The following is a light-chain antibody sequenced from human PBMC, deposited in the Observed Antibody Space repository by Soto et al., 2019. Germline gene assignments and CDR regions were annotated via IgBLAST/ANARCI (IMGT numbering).Light chain of an antibody. CDR3: QQYGSSPMYT. Sequence: EIVLTQSPGTLSLSPGERATLSCRASQSVSSSYLAWYRQKPGQAPRLLIHGASNRASGIPDRFSGSGSGTDFTLTISRLVPEDFAVYYCQQYGSSPMYTFGQGTKLEIK. CDR2: GAS. CDR1: QSVSSSY. V-gene: IGKV3-20*01. J-gene: IGKJ2*01.